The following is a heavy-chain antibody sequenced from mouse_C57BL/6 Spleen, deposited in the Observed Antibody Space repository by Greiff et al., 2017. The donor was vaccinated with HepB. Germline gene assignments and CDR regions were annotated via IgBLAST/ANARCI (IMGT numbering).Heavy chain of an antibody. D-gene: IGHD3-2*02. V-gene: IGHV1-80*01. CDR2: IYPGDGDT. CDR1: GNAFSSYW. J-gene: IGHJ2*01. Sequence: VQLQQSGAELVKPGASVKISCKASGNAFSSYWMNWVKQRPGKGLEWIGQIYPGDGDTNYNGKFKGKATLTADKSSSTAYMQLSSLTSEDSAVYFCARLSSGDYFDYWGQGTTLTVSS. CDR3: ARLSSGDYFDY.